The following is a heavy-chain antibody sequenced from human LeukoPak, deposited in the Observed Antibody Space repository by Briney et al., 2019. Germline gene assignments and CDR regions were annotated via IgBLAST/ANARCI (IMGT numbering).Heavy chain of an antibody. CDR1: GGSISSSSYY. V-gene: IGHV4-39*07. D-gene: IGHD3-22*01. CDR3: ARGGSRYYYDSSGYYYKGYFQH. J-gene: IGHJ1*01. Sequence: SETLSLTCTVSGGSISSSSYYWGWIRQPPGKGLEWIGSIYYSGSTYYNPSLKSRVTISVDTSKNQFSLKLSSVTAADTAVYYCARGGSRYYYDSSGYYYKGYFQHWGQGTLVTVSS. CDR2: IYYSGST.